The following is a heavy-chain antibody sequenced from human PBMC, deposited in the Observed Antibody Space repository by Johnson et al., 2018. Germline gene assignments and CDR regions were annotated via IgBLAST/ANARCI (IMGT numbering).Heavy chain of an antibody. Sequence: EVQLVESGGGLVQPGRSLRLSCAASGFTFSSYWMSWVRQAPGKGLEWVANIKQDGSEKYYVDSVKGRFTISRDKAKNSLYLQMKSLGAEDTAVYYWARKAYYYYYMDVWGKGTTVTVYS. CDR3: ARKAYYYYYMDV. J-gene: IGHJ6*03. CDR2: IKQDGSEK. CDR1: GFTFSSYW. V-gene: IGHV3-7*01.